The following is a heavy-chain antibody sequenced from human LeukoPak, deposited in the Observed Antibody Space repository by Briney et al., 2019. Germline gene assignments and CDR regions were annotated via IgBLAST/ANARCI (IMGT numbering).Heavy chain of an antibody. CDR1: GFTFSSYW. CDR2: IKQDGSEK. V-gene: IGHV3-7*01. CDR3: ARDSLGSGPPGYYYYGMDV. D-gene: IGHD3-3*01. Sequence: GGSLRLSCAASGFTFSSYWMSWVRQAPGKGLEWVANIKQDGSEKYYVDSVKGRFTISRDNAKNSLYLQMNSLRAEDTAVYYCARDSLGSGPPGYYYYGMDVRGQGTTVTVSS. J-gene: IGHJ6*02.